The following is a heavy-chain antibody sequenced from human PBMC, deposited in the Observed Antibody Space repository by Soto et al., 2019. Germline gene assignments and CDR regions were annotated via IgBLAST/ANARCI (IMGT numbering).Heavy chain of an antibody. CDR1: VFTFSDYY. Sequence: SLRLSCSASVFTFSDYYMSWSRQAPGKGLEWVSYISSSGSTIYYADSVKGRFTISRDNAKNSLYLQMNSLRAEDTAVYYCARSFTIFGVVNYYGMDVWGQGTTVTVSS. J-gene: IGHJ6*02. D-gene: IGHD3-3*01. V-gene: IGHV3-11*01. CDR2: ISSSGSTI. CDR3: ARSFTIFGVVNYYGMDV.